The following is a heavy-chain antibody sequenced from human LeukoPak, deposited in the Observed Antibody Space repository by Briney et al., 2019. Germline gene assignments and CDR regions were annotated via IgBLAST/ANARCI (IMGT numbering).Heavy chain of an antibody. CDR1: GYTFTSYD. V-gene: IGHV1-8*01. CDR3: ERVPRYSSGPFFHP. J-gene: IGHJ5*02. CDR2: MNPNSGNT. D-gene: IGHD6-19*01. Sequence: ASVKVSCKASGYTFTSYDINWVRQATGQGLEWMGWMNPNSGNTGYAQKFQGRVTMTRNTSISTAYMELSSLRSEDTAVYYCERVPRYSSGPFFHPWGQGTLVTVSS.